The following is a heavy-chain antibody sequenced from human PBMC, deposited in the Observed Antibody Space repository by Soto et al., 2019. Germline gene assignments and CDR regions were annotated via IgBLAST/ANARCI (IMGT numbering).Heavy chain of an antibody. J-gene: IGHJ4*02. CDR2: IYHSGTT. D-gene: IGHD6-13*01. V-gene: IGHV4-31*03. CDR1: GGSIXXGGYC. Sequence: SETLSLTCTVSGGSIXXGGYCWSWIXQHPGKGLEWIGYIYHSGTTYYNPSLKSRVTISVDTSKNQFSLKLTSVTAADTAVYYCARGRPPWDRSSWYAFDHWGQGNLVTVS. CDR3: ARGRPPWDRSSWYAFDH.